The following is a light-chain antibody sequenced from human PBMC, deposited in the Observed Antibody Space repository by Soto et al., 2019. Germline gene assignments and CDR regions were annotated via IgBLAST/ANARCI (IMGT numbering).Light chain of an antibody. CDR1: QSLINY. J-gene: IGKJ5*01. CDR3: QQYGNPRIT. Sequence: EIVLTQSPATLSLSPGERATLSCRASQSLINYLAWYQQKPGQAPRLLISGASSRAAGIPDRFSGSGSETDFTLTISRLEPEDFALYFCQQYGNPRITFRQGTRLEIK. V-gene: IGKV3-20*01. CDR2: GAS.